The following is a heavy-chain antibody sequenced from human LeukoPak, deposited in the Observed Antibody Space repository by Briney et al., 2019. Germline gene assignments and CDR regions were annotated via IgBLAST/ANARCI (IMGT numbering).Heavy chain of an antibody. Sequence: GGSLRLSCAASGFSVNNNHMSWVRQAPGKGLECVSFIHSGGDTYYADSVKGRFIISRDSSQNMLFLQMNSLRAEDTAVYFCARGGYGDFEYFQKWGQGTLVTVSS. D-gene: IGHD4-17*01. CDR1: GFSVNNNH. CDR2: IHSGGDT. CDR3: ARGGYGDFEYFQK. J-gene: IGHJ1*01. V-gene: IGHV3-66*01.